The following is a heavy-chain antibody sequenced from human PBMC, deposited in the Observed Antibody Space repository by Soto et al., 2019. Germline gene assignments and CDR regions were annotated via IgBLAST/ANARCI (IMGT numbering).Heavy chain of an antibody. J-gene: IGHJ4*02. CDR3: ARDPSIAARRYYFDY. D-gene: IGHD6-6*01. CDR2: ISYDGSNK. CDR1: GFTFSSYA. V-gene: IGHV3-30-3*01. Sequence: QVQLVESGGGVVQPGRSLRLSCAASGFTFSSYAMHWVRQAPGKGLEWVAVISYDGSNKYYADSVKGRFTISRDNSKNTLYLQMNSLRAEDTAVYYCARDPSIAARRYYFDYWGQGTLVTVSS.